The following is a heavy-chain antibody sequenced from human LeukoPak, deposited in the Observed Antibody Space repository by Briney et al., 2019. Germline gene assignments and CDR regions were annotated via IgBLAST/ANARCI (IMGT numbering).Heavy chain of an antibody. J-gene: IGHJ6*03. CDR3: ARGVTTDGYYYYYMDV. CDR1: GGSISSSNW. Sequence: PSETLSLTCAVSGGSISSSNWWSWVRQPPGKGLEWIGEIYHSGSTNYNPSLKSRVTISVDKSKNQFSLKLSSVTAADTAVYYCARGVTTDGYYYYYMDVWGKGTTVTVSS. D-gene: IGHD4-11*01. V-gene: IGHV4-4*02. CDR2: IYHSGST.